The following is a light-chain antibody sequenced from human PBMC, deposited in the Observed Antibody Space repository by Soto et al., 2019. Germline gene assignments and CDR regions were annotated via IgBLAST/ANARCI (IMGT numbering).Light chain of an antibody. V-gene: IGKV1-39*01. CDR1: QRIPTY. Sequence: IHMTQSPSSLSASVGDRITVTCRASQRIPTYVNWYQLKPGEAPKLLISTSGTLQRGVPSRFSGSGSGTDFTLTITRRQPADFATYFCQQTYSTPYTFGQGTKLEIK. CDR2: TSG. J-gene: IGKJ2*01. CDR3: QQTYSTPYT.